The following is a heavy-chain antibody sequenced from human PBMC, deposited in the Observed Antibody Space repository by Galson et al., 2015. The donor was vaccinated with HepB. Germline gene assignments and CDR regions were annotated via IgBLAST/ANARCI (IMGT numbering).Heavy chain of an antibody. V-gene: IGHV3-7*03. Sequence: SLRLSCAVSGFTYNNYCMSWVRQAPGRGLEWVANIKQDGSETYYVDSVEGRFTVSRDNAKKTLYLDMNALSVEDTAVYYCARGWDTDVTSNFDCWGQGALVTVSS. D-gene: IGHD4-17*01. CDR2: IKQDGSET. CDR1: GFTYNNYC. J-gene: IGHJ4*02. CDR3: ARGWDTDVTSNFDC.